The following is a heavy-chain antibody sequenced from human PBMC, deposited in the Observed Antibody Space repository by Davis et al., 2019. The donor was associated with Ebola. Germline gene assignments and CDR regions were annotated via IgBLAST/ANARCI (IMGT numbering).Heavy chain of an antibody. J-gene: IGHJ4*02. V-gene: IGHV4-39*07. D-gene: IGHD3-22*01. Sequence: SETLSLTCTVSGGSISSSSYYWGWIRQPPGKGLEWIGSIYYSGSTYYNPSLKSRVTISVDTSKNQFSLKLSSVTAADTAVYYCARWLGYYYDSSGYYRTPHYFDYWGQGTLVTVSS. CDR2: IYYSGST. CDR3: ARWLGYYYDSSGYYRTPHYFDY. CDR1: GGSISSSSYY.